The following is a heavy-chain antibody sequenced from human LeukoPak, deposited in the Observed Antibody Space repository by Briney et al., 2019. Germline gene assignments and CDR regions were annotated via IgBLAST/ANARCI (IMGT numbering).Heavy chain of an antibody. Sequence: PSETLSLTCAVSGGSFSDYYWNWIRQPPGKGLEWIGEINHSESTKYNPSLKSRVTISVDTSKNQFSLKLSSVTAADTAVYYCARRTWLLLGWFDPWGQGTLVTVSS. CDR2: INHSEST. CDR3: ARRTWLLLGWFDP. J-gene: IGHJ5*02. CDR1: GGSFSDYY. V-gene: IGHV4-34*01. D-gene: IGHD3-22*01.